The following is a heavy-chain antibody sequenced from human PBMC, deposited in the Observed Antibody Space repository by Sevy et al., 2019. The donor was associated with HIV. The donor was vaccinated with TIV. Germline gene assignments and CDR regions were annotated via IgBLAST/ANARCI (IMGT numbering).Heavy chain of an antibody. J-gene: IGHJ4*02. D-gene: IGHD1-1*01. CDR3: TRWKGLQSIFDY. V-gene: IGHV3-49*04. CDR1: GFTFGDYA. Sequence: GGSLRLSCTTSGFTFGDYAMNWVRQAPGKGLEWVAFLKSKADGGTVDHAASVKGRFTISRDDSKGIAYLQMNDLTTEDTGVYYCTRWKGLQSIFDYWGQGALVTVSS. CDR2: LKSKADGGTV.